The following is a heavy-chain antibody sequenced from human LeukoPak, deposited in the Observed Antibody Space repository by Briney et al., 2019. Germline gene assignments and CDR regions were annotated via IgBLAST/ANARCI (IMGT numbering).Heavy chain of an antibody. V-gene: IGHV3-30*04. J-gene: IGHJ3*02. CDR1: EFTFSNYA. D-gene: IGHD5-24*01. CDR2: ISYDGSYT. Sequence: GRSLRLSCAASEFTFSNYAMHWVRQAPGKGLEWVAIISYDGSYTYYADSVKGRFTISRDNSKNTLYLQMNSLRAEDTAVYYCAKDKWRGNNPFDMWGQGTMVTVSS. CDR3: AKDKWRGNNPFDM.